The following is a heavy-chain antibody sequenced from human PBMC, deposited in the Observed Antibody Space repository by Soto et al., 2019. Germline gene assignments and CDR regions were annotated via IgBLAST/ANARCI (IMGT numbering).Heavy chain of an antibody. CDR1: GYTFTSYY. J-gene: IGHJ4*02. CDR3: ARGGYYYDSSGYYKMNY. D-gene: IGHD3-22*01. CDR2: INPSGGST. V-gene: IGHV1-46*01. Sequence: ASVKVYCKASGYTFTSYYMHWVRQAPGQGLEWMGIINPSGGSTSYAQKFQGRVTMTRDTSTSTVYMELSSLRSEDTAVYYCARGGYYYDSSGYYKMNYWGQGTLVTVSS.